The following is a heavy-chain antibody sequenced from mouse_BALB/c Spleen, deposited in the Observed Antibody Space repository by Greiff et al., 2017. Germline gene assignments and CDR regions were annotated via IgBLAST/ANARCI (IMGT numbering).Heavy chain of an antibody. CDR2: INPYNDGT. CDR3: ARRFITTKDWYFDV. J-gene: IGHJ1*01. V-gene: IGHV1-14*01. Sequence: VQLQQPGPELVKPGASVKMSCKASGYTFTSYVMHWVKQKPGQGLEWIGYINPYNDGTKYNEKFKGKATLTSDKSSSTAYMELSSLTSEDSAVYYCARRFITTKDWYFDVWGAGTTVTVSS. D-gene: IGHD1-2*01. CDR1: GYTFTSYV.